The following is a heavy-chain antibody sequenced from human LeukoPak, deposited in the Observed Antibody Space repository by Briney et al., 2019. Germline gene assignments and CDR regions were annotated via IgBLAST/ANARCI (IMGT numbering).Heavy chain of an antibody. J-gene: IGHJ4*02. V-gene: IGHV4-59*08. CDR1: GGSFSSYY. CDR2: IYYSGST. D-gene: IGHD3-16*01. Sequence: SETLSLTCAVYGGSFSSYYWSWIRQPPGKGLEWIGYIYYSGSTNYNPSLKGRVTISVDTSKNQFSLKLSSVTAADTAVYYCARHRRGSGHLGGLDYWGQGTLVTVSS. CDR3: ARHRRGSGHLGGLDY.